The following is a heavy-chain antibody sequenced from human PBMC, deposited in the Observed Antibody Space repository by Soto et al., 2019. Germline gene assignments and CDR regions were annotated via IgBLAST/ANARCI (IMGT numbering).Heavy chain of an antibody. J-gene: IGHJ4*02. D-gene: IGHD6-19*01. CDR3: AKHRVAGTGLDY. CDR1: GFIFRSYA. V-gene: IGHV3-23*01. CDR2: ISGSGGSS. Sequence: EVQLLESGGGSVQPGGSLRLSCAASGFIFRSYAMSWVRQAPGKGLEWVSAISGSGGSSYYADSVKGRFTISRDNSKNRLHLQMNSLRGEETAVYYWAKHRVAGTGLDYWGQGTLVTVSS.